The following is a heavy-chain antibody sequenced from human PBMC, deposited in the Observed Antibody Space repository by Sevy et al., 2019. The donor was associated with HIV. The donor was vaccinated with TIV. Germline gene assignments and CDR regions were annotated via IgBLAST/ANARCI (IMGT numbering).Heavy chain of an antibody. CDR2: IYYSGST. J-gene: IGHJ4*02. V-gene: IGHV4-59*01. D-gene: IGHD3-10*01. Sequence: SETLSLTCTVSGGSISSYYWSWIRQPPGKGLEWIGYIYYSGSTNYNPSLKSRVTISVDTSKNQFSLKLSSVTAADTAVYYCARGSHDYGSGVWGYDYWGQGTLVTVSS. CDR1: GGSISSYY. CDR3: ARGSHDYGSGVWGYDY.